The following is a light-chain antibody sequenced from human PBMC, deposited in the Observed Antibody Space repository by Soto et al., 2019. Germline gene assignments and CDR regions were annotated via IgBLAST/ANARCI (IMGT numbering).Light chain of an antibody. CDR3: QKYNSAPQT. V-gene: IGKV1-27*01. J-gene: IGKJ1*01. CDR2: AAS. Sequence: DIQMTQSPSSLSASVGDRVTITCRASQGISNHLAWYQQKPGQVPKLLIYAASTLQSGVPSRFSGSGSGTDFTLTIISLQPEDVATYYCQKYNSAPQTFGQGTKVEIK. CDR1: QGISNH.